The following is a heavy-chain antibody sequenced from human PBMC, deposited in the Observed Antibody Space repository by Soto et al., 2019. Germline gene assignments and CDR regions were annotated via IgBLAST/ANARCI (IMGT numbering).Heavy chain of an antibody. CDR3: ARDATPYCGGDCYFDY. Sequence: QVQLVQSGAEVKKPGSSVKVSCKASGGTFSSYAISWVRQAPGQGLEWMGGIIPIFGTANYAQKFQGRVTMTADESTSTAYMELSSLRSEDTAVYYCARDATPYCGGDCYFDYWGQGTLVTVSS. CDR2: IIPIFGTA. CDR1: GGTFSSYA. D-gene: IGHD2-21*02. V-gene: IGHV1-69*12. J-gene: IGHJ4*02.